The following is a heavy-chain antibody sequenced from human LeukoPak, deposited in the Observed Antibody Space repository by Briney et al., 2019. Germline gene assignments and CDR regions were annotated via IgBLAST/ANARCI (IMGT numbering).Heavy chain of an antibody. D-gene: IGHD1-26*01. Sequence: GGSLRLSCAASGFTFSSYTMSWVRQAPGKGLEWVSSISSGNSYIYHADSVKGRFTISRDNAKNSLYLQMDSLRVEDTAVYYCARDPYSGNYGAYYYYYMDVWGKGTTVTISS. CDR2: ISSGNSYI. CDR3: ARDPYSGNYGAYYYYYMDV. J-gene: IGHJ6*03. V-gene: IGHV3-21*06. CDR1: GFTFSSYT.